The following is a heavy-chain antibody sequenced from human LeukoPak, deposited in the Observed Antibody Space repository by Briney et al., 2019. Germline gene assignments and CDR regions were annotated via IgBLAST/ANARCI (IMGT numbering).Heavy chain of an antibody. Sequence: ASVKVSCKASGYAFPSYFMHWVRQAPGQGLEWMGIINPTGGSTTYAQKFQGRVTMTRDTSTSTVYMELSSLRSDDTAVYYCARTAARRFDYWGQGTLVTVSS. D-gene: IGHD6-6*01. CDR1: GYAFPSYF. CDR3: ARTAARRFDY. V-gene: IGHV1-46*01. J-gene: IGHJ4*02. CDR2: INPTGGST.